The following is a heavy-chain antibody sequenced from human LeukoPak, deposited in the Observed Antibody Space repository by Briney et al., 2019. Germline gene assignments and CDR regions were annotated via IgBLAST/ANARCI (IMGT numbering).Heavy chain of an antibody. CDR3: ARVPPFGFSYYFDY. Sequence: SETLSLXCTVSGGSISSYYWSWIRQPPGKGLEWIGYIYYSGSTNYNPSLKSRVTISVDTSKNQFSLKLSSVTAADTAVYYCARVPPFGFSYYFDYWGQGTLVTVSS. J-gene: IGHJ4*02. V-gene: IGHV4-59*01. CDR2: IYYSGST. D-gene: IGHD3-10*01. CDR1: GGSISSYY.